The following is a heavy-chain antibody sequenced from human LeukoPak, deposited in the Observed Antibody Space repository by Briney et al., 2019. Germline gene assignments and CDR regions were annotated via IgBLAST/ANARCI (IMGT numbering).Heavy chain of an antibody. V-gene: IGHV3-23*01. Sequence: GGSLRLSCEASGFTFSSYAMSWVRQAPGKGLEWVSAISGSGGSKYNADSVKGRFTISRDNSKNTLYLQMNSLRAEDTAVYYCAEDKLGTNTPFDYWGQGTLVTVSS. CDR2: ISGSGGSK. D-gene: IGHD7-27*01. J-gene: IGHJ4*02. CDR3: AEDKLGTNTPFDY. CDR1: GFTFSSYA.